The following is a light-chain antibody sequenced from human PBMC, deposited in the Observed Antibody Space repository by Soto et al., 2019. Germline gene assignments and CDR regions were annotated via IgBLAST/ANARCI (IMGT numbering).Light chain of an antibody. CDR1: QVISSY. Sequence: IQLTQSPSSLSASVGDRVTITCRASQVISSYLGWYQQKPGQAPNLLIYAASTLQSGVPSRFSGGGSGTDFTLSIRSLQPDDFATYYCQQYNSYSPFTFGPGTRVDIK. J-gene: IGKJ3*01. CDR3: QQYNSYSPFT. CDR2: AAS. V-gene: IGKV1-9*01.